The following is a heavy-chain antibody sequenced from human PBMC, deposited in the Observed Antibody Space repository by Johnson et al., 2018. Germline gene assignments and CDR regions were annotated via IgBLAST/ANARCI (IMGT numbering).Heavy chain of an antibody. V-gene: IGHV3-33*01. CDR3: AREGDGGFLVVPMDV. CDR1: GFRFSSYG. CDR2: IWYDGSNK. Sequence: QVQLVQSGGGVVQPGRSLRLSCAASGFRFSSYGMHWVRQAPGQGLEWVAVIWYDGSNKYYADSGKGRFTISRDNSNNTLYPQMNNLRAEYTDVYYCAREGDGGFLVVPMDVWGQGTTVTVSS. D-gene: IGHD3-10*01. J-gene: IGHJ6*02.